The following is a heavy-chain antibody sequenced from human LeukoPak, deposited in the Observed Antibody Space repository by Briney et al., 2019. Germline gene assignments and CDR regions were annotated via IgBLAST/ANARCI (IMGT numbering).Heavy chain of an antibody. CDR3: ARMSGYSSSSFDY. Sequence: SETLSLTCTASGGSISSYYWSWIRQPPGKGLEWIGYIYYSGSTNYNPSLKSRVTISVDTSKNQFSLKLSSVTAADTAVYYCARMSGYSSSSFDYWGQGTLVTVSS. V-gene: IGHV4-59*08. CDR2: IYYSGST. CDR1: GGSISSYY. J-gene: IGHJ4*02. D-gene: IGHD6-6*01.